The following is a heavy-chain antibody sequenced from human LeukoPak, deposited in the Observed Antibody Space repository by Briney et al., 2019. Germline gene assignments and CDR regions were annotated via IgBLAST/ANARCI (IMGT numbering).Heavy chain of an antibody. D-gene: IGHD6-19*01. Sequence: PSETLSLTCAVYGGSFSGYYWSWIRQPPGKGLEWIGEINHSGSTNYNPSLKSRVTISVDTSKNQFSLKLSSVTAADTAVYYCARSIAVAGTGDYWGQGTLVTVSP. CDR3: ARSIAVAGTGDY. CDR2: INHSGST. J-gene: IGHJ4*02. V-gene: IGHV4-34*01. CDR1: GGSFSGYY.